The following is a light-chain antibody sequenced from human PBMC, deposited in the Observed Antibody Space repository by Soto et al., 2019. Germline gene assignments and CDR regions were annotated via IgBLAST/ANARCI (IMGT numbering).Light chain of an antibody. CDR1: SSDVGGYDY. CDR3: SSYTTSSTV. Sequence: QSALTQPASVSGSPGQSITISCTGTSSDVGGYDYVSWYQQHPGKAPKLMIYDVSNRPSGVSNRFSGSKSGNTASLTISGLQAEDEAHYYCSSYTTSSTVFGGGTKVTVL. J-gene: IGLJ2*01. CDR2: DVS. V-gene: IGLV2-14*01.